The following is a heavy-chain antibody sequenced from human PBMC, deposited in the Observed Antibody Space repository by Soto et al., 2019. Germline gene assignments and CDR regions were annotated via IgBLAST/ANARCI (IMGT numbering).Heavy chain of an antibody. D-gene: IGHD5-12*01. Sequence: EVQLLESGGGLVQPGGSLRLSCAATGFTFSSYAMSWVRQAPGKGLEWVSAISGSGGSTYYADSVKGRFTISRDNSKNTLYLQMNSLRAEDTAVYYCAKARTVATTEIDYWGQGTLVTVSS. CDR2: ISGSGGST. V-gene: IGHV3-23*01. CDR3: AKARTVATTEIDY. J-gene: IGHJ4*02. CDR1: GFTFSSYA.